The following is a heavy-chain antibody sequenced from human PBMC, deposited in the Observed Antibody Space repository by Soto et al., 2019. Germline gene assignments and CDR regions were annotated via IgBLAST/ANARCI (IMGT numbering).Heavy chain of an antibody. V-gene: IGHV1-8*01. Sequence: ASVKVSCKASGYTFTSYDINWVRQATGQGLKWMGWMNPNSGNTGYAQKLQGRDTLTRNTSISTAYMELSSLRSEDTAVYYCARCLKSVLRFLVSRYGRDVLGQGTAVTDSS. CDR3: ARCLKSVLRFLVSRYGRDV. J-gene: IGHJ6*02. CDR2: MNPNSGNT. CDR1: GYTFTSYD. D-gene: IGHD3-3*01.